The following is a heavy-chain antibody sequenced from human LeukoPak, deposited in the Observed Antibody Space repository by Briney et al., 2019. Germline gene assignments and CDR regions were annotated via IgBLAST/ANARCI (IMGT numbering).Heavy chain of an antibody. Sequence: SETLSLTCTVSGGSISSYYWSWIRQPPGKGLEWIGYIYYSGSTNYNPSLKSRVTISVDTSKNQFSLKLSSVTAADAAVYYCASLEPNGWFDPWGQGTLVTVSS. CDR3: ASLEPNGWFDP. CDR2: IYYSGST. V-gene: IGHV4-59*08. J-gene: IGHJ5*02. D-gene: IGHD1-1*01. CDR1: GGSISSYY.